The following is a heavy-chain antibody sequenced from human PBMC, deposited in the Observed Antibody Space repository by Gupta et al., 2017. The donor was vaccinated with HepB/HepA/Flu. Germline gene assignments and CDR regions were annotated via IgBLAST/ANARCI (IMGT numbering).Heavy chain of an antibody. V-gene: IGHV3-73*02. J-gene: IGHJ4*02. D-gene: IGHD2-8*01. CDR1: GFTFSGSA. CDR3: TRIMDQNDY. Sequence: EVQLVESGGGLVQPGGSLQLSCAASGFTFSGSAMHWVRQASGKGLEWVGRIRSKANSYATAYAASVKGRFTISRDDSKNTAYLQMNSLKTEDTAVYYCTRIMDQNDYWGQGTLVTVSS. CDR2: IRSKANSYAT.